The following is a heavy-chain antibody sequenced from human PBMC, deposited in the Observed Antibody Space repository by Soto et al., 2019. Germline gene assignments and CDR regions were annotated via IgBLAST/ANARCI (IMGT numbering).Heavy chain of an antibody. CDR1: GYIFVNYG. J-gene: IGHJ6*02. V-gene: IGHV1-18*01. CDR3: AMVDNSITPTPRDV. D-gene: IGHD2-21*01. Sequence: QVQLVQSGDEVRKPGSSVKVSCKASGYIFVNYGIAWVRQAPGQGREWLGWISAYSGNTHDGSKLQGSPTMTTDTSTRTASMDLGSLTSANTGVYYSAMVDNSITPTPRDVWGQGTTVTVSS. CDR2: ISAYSGNT.